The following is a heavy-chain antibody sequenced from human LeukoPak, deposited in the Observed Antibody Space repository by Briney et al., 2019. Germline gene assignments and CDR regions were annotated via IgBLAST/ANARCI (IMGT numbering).Heavy chain of an antibody. CDR3: ARGGEEDTVADVLLRLGELPPLYYYYYGMDV. Sequence: GGSLRLSCAASGFTFSSYSMNWVRQAPGKGLEWVSSISSSSSYIYYADSVKGRFTISRDNAKNSLYLQMNSLRAEDTAVYYCARGGEEDTVADVLLRLGELPPLYYYYYGMDVWGQGTTVTVSS. CDR2: ISSSSSYI. V-gene: IGHV3-21*01. D-gene: IGHD3-10*01. CDR1: GFTFSSYS. J-gene: IGHJ6*02.